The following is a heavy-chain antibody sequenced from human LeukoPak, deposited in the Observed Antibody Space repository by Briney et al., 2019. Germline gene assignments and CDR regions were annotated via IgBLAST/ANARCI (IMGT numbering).Heavy chain of an antibody. J-gene: IGHJ4*02. CDR3: TRDQTPYY. CDR1: GFTFGDYA. CDR2: IRSIIYGGTP. V-gene: IGHV3-49*04. Sequence: GGSLRLSCTTSGFTFGDYAMTWVRQAPGKGLEWVGFIRSIIYGGTPEYAASVKGRFTISRDDSRGIAYLQMNSLNIEDTAVYYCTRDQTPYYWGQGTLVTVSS.